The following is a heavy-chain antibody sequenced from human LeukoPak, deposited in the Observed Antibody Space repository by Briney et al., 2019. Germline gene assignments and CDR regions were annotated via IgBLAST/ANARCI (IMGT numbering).Heavy chain of an antibody. Sequence: SETLSLTRTVSGGSINFYYWSWIRQPAGKGLEWIGRIYSTGSANYSPSLKSRVTMPVDKSKNQFSLKLNSVTAADTAVYYCARRHSNSYWYFDLWGRGTLVTVSS. CDR3: ARRHSNSYWYFDL. CDR2: IYSTGSA. J-gene: IGHJ2*01. D-gene: IGHD6-6*01. CDR1: GGSINFYY. V-gene: IGHV4-4*07.